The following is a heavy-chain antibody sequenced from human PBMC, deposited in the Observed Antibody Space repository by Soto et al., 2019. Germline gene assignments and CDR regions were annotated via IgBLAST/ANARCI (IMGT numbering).Heavy chain of an antibody. D-gene: IGHD3-16*01. V-gene: IGHV3-9*01. J-gene: IGHJ4*02. CDR2: INWKSDI. CDR3: AISQDRGGRTTFIY. Sequence: LRLSCAVSGFTFDDNSMHWVRQAPEKGLEWVSGINWKSDIGYADSVKGRFTISSDNAENSLYLQMNSLRAEDTALYYCAISQDRGGRTTFIYWGQGTQGTVS. CDR1: GFTFDDNS.